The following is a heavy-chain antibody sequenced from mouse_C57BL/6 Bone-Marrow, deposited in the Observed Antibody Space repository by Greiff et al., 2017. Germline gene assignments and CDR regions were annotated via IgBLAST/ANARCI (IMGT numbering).Heavy chain of an antibody. J-gene: IGHJ2*01. CDR2: IYPTSGRT. D-gene: IGHD3-1*01. CDR3: ASWGPLARSLDY. V-gene: IGHV1-55*01. Sequence: QVQLQQPGAELVKPGASVKMSCKASGYTFTSYWITWVKQRPGQGLEWIGDIYPTSGRTNYNEKFKSKAILTVDTSSNTAYMQLSGLTSEASAVFSCASWGPLARSLDYGGQGTTLTVPS. CDR1: GYTFTSYW.